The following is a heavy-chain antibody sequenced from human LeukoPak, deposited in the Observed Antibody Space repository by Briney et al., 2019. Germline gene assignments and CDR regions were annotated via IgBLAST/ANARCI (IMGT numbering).Heavy chain of an antibody. Sequence: PSETLSLTCNVSGGSINSGTYRWAWVRQPPGKGLEWIGNVYYNGYTYYHPSLESRVTISVDTSKNQLSLKLNSVTAADTAVYYCARRTPYGGNSGGFGHWGQGILVTVSS. CDR1: GGSINSGTYR. D-gene: IGHD4-23*01. J-gene: IGHJ4*02. CDR2: VYYNGYT. V-gene: IGHV4-39*01. CDR3: ARRTPYGGNSGGFGH.